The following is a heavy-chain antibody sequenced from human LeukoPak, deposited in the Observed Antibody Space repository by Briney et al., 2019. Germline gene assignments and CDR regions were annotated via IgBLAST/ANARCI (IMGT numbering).Heavy chain of an antibody. CDR3: AKGNGDHAIHPDY. CDR1: GFTVSSNY. D-gene: IGHD4-17*01. J-gene: IGHJ4*02. V-gene: IGHV3-23*01. CDR2: ISGSGGRT. Sequence: GGSLRLSCAASGFTVSSNYMNWVRQAPGKGLEWVSAISGSGGRTYYADSVKGRFTISRDNSKNTLYLQMNSLRADDTAVYYCAKGNGDHAIHPDYWGQGTLVTVSS.